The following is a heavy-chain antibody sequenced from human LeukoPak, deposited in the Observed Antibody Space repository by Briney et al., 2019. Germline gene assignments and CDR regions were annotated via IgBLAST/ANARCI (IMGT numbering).Heavy chain of an antibody. V-gene: IGHV3-21*01. CDR1: GFTFSSYS. CDR2: ISSSSSYI. D-gene: IGHD3/OR15-3a*01. Sequence: GGSLRLSCAASGFTFSSYSMNWVRQAPGEGLEWVSSISSSSSYIYYADSVKGRFTISRDNAKNSLYLQMNSLRAEDTAVYYCARSRTEGEFDYWGQGTLVTVSS. J-gene: IGHJ4*02. CDR3: ARSRTEGEFDY.